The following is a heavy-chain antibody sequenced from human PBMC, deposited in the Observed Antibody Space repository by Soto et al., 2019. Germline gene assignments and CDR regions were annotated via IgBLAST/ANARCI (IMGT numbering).Heavy chain of an antibody. Sequence: SETLSLTCAVYGGSFSGYYWSWIRQPPGKGLEWIGEINHSGSTNYNPSLKSRVTISVDTSKNQFSLKLSSVTAADTAVYYCAREPRRATGYYYYYYGMDVWGQGTTVT. CDR1: GGSFSGYY. CDR2: INHSGST. J-gene: IGHJ6*02. CDR3: AREPRRATGYYYYYYGMDV. V-gene: IGHV4-34*01. D-gene: IGHD3-9*01.